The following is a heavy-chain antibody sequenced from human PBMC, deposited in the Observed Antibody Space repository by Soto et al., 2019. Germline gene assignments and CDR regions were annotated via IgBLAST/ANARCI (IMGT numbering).Heavy chain of an antibody. CDR1: GFTFSAYW. V-gene: IGHV3-74*01. Sequence: GGSLRLSCSVSGFTFSAYWMHWVRQVPGKGLTWVSRISDDGSTATYADSVKGRFVISRDNAKNSLYLEMNTLRADDSGLYYCARGPRVSSTGTGAHWGRGTLVTVSS. CDR2: ISDDGSTA. D-gene: IGHD1-1*01. CDR3: ARGPRVSSTGTGAH. J-gene: IGHJ4*02.